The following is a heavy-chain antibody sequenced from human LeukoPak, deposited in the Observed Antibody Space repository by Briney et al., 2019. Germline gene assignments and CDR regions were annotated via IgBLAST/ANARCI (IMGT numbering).Heavy chain of an antibody. CDR3: AKRGSSSPRGVSMDV. CDR2: ISGSGGST. J-gene: IGHJ6*02. V-gene: IGHV3-23*01. D-gene: IGHD6-13*01. Sequence: PGGSLRLSCAASGFTFSSYAMTWVRQAPGKGLEWVSAISGSGGSTYYADSMKGRFTISRDNSKNTLYLQMNSLRAEDTAVYYCAKRGSSSPRGVSMDVWGQGTTVTVSS. CDR1: GFTFSSYA.